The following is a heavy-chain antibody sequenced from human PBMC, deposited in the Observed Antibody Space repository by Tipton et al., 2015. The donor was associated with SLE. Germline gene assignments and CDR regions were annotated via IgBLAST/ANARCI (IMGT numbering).Heavy chain of an antibody. J-gene: IGHJ4*02. CDR1: GESFSGYY. CDR3: ARSGFFDY. CDR2: INHSGST. Sequence: GLVKPSETLSLSCAVYGESFSGYYWSWIRQPPGKGLEWIGEINHSGSTNYNPSLKSRVTISIETSKNQFSLKLSSVTAADTAVYYCARSGFFDYWGQGTLVTVSS. V-gene: IGHV4-34*01.